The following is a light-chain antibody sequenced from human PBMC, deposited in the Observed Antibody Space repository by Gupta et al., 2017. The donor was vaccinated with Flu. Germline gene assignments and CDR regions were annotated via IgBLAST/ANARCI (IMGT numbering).Light chain of an antibody. J-gene: IGKJ4*01. CDR2: NAS. CDR1: QDIRIT. V-gene: IGKV1-6*01. Sequence: AIQMAQSPSSLSASVGDGVTVTCRASQDIRITLGWYQQKPGKAPKLLIYNASTLQTGVPSRFSGSGSGTDFTLTISSLQAEDFATYYCLHYNNYPLTFGGGTKVEIK. CDR3: LHYNNYPLT.